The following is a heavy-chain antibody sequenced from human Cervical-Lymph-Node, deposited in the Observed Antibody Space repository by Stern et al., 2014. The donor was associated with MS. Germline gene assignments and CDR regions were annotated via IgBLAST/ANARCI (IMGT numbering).Heavy chain of an antibody. J-gene: IGHJ4*02. CDR1: GFSLTTNGVA. D-gene: IGHD6-6*01. CDR2: IYWDDDT. Sequence: QITLKESGPTLVIPTQTLTLTCTFSGFSLTTNGVAVGSIRQPPGKAPEWLELIYWDDDTRYSPSLKSRLTIPKDTSKNQVLLTMTNVEPVDTATYYCAHRDDWQLDFAYWGQGILVTVSS. V-gene: IGHV2-5*02. CDR3: AHRDDWQLDFAY.